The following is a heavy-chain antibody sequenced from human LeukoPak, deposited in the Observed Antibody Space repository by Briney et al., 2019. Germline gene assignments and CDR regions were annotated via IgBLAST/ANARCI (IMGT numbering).Heavy chain of an antibody. CDR2: INPNSGGT. D-gene: IGHD1-26*01. Sequence: ASVKVSCKASGYTFTGYYMHWVRQAPGQGLEWMGWINPNSGGTNYAQKFQGRVTITRDTSISTAYMELSRLRSDDTAVYYCARDRSSSGSYLYYYYGMDVWGQGTTVTVSS. V-gene: IGHV1-2*02. CDR3: ARDRSSSGSYLYYYYGMDV. J-gene: IGHJ6*02. CDR1: GYTFTGYY.